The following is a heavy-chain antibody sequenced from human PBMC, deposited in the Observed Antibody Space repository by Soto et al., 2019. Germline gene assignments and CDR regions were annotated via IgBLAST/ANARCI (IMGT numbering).Heavy chain of an antibody. CDR2: IYYSGST. V-gene: IGHV4-30-4*01. Sequence: PSETLSLTCTVSGGSISSGDYYWSWIRQPPGKGLEWIGYIYYSGSTYYNPSLKSRVTISVDTSKNQFSLKLSSVTAADTAVYYCARGRSITIFGVVTYYYGMDVWGQGTTVTVSS. CDR1: GGSISSGDYY. D-gene: IGHD3-3*01. CDR3: ARGRSITIFGVVTYYYGMDV. J-gene: IGHJ6*02.